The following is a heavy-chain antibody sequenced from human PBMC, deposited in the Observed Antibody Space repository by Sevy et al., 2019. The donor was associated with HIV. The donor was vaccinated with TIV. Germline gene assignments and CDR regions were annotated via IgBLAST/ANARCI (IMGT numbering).Heavy chain of an antibody. J-gene: IGHJ4*02. D-gene: IGHD1-26*01. CDR3: ARDLAGATSD. CDR2: IWDDGSDK. Sequence: GGSLRLSCAASGFTFSSYVMHWVRQAPGKWLEWVALIWDDGSDKYYADSVKGRFTISRDNSKNMLYLQMNSLRPEDTAVYYCARDLAGATSDWGQGTLVTVST. CDR1: GFTFSSYV. V-gene: IGHV3-30*04.